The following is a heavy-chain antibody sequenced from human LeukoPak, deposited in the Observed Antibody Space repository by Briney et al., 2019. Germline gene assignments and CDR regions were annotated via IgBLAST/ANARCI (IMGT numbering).Heavy chain of an antibody. CDR1: GFTFDDYA. J-gene: IGHJ6*02. Sequence: GGSLRLSCAASGFTFDDYAMHWVRQAPGKGLEWVSGISWNSGSIGYADSVKGRFTISRDNAKNSLYLQMNSLRAEDTALYYCAKDSGSGSYYNWYGMDVWGQGTTVTVSS. CDR3: AKDSGSGSYYNWYGMDV. CDR2: ISWNSGSI. D-gene: IGHD3-10*01. V-gene: IGHV3-9*01.